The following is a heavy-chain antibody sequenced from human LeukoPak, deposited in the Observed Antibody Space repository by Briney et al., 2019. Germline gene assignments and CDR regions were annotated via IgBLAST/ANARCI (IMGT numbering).Heavy chain of an antibody. CDR2: ISNSGST. V-gene: IGHV4-59*01. CDR1: GGSTSSYY. J-gene: IGHJ4*02. CDR3: ARAGSGYSFDN. D-gene: IGHD3-22*01. Sequence: SETLSLTCTVSGGSTSSYYWSWIRQPPGKGLEWIGYISNSGSTNNNPSLKSRLTMSIDMSKNQFSLRLNSVTAADTAVYYCARAGSGYSFDNWGQGKLVTVSS.